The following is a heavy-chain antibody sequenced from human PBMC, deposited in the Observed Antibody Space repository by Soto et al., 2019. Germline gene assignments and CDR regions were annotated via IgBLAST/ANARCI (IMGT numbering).Heavy chain of an antibody. J-gene: IGHJ4*02. V-gene: IGHV5-51*01. D-gene: IGHD2-21*02. CDR3: ARLACCGGDCWGSFDY. CDR2: IYPGDSDT. Sequence: PGESLKISCKGSGYSFTSHWIGWVRQMPGKGLEWMGIIYPGDSDTRYSPSFQGQVTISADKSISTAYLQWSSLKASDTAMYYCARLACCGGDCWGSFDYWGQGTLVTVPQ. CDR1: GYSFTSHW.